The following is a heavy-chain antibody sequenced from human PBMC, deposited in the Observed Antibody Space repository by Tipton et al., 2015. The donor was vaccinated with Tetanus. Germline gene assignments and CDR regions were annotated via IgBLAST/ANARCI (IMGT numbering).Heavy chain of an antibody. CDR3: ARDRGDYIGYGMDV. V-gene: IGHV1-2*02. CDR2: IDPNSGGT. D-gene: IGHD2-21*01. J-gene: IGHJ6*02. CDR1: GYTFTGYY. Sequence: QLVQSGAEMKKPGASVKVSCKASGYTFTGYYIYWVRQAPGQGLEWMGWIDPNSGGTVYAQKFQGRVTMTRDTSLSTDYMELRSLRSGDTAVFYCARDRGDYIGYGMDVWGPGATVTV.